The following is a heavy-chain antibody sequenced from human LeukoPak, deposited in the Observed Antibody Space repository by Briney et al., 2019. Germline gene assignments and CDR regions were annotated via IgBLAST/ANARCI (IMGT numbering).Heavy chain of an antibody. CDR2: ISAYNGNT. Sequence: ASVKVSCKASGYTFTSYGISWVRQAPGQGLEWMGWISAYNGNTNYAQKLQGRVTMTTDTSTSTAYMELRSLRSEDTAVYYCAREPYDFWSGSYGMDVWGQGTTVTVSS. V-gene: IGHV1-18*01. J-gene: IGHJ6*02. CDR3: AREPYDFWSGSYGMDV. CDR1: GYTFTSYG. D-gene: IGHD3-3*01.